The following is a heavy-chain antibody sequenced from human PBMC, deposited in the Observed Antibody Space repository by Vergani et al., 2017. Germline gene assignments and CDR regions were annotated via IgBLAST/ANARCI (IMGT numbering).Heavy chain of an antibody. Sequence: QVQLQQWGAGLLKPSETLSLTCAVYGGSFSGYYWSWIRKPPGKGLEWIGEINHSGSTNYNPSLKSRVTISVDTSKNQFSLKLSSVTAADTAVYYCARGPGYCSSTSCYDKGMWGYYYYYMDVWGKGTTVTVSS. D-gene: IGHD2-2*01. V-gene: IGHV4-34*01. CDR2: INHSGST. J-gene: IGHJ6*03. CDR1: GGSFSGYY. CDR3: ARGPGYCSSTSCYDKGMWGYYYYYMDV.